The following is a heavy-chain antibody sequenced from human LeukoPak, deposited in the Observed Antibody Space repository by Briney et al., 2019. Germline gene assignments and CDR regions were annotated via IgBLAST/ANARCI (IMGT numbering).Heavy chain of an antibody. CDR3: ALIAPGAFDI. D-gene: IGHD3-22*01. CDR1: LGSVSSCYYCY. V-gene: IGHV4-61*01. Sequence: TLSLTRPVSLGSVSSCYYCYWGRLPPPQGKGLERIGYIYYSGSTNYNPSLKSRVTISVDTSKNQFSLKLSSVTAADTAVYYCALIAPGAFDIWGQGTMVTVSS. CDR2: IYYSGST. J-gene: IGHJ3*02.